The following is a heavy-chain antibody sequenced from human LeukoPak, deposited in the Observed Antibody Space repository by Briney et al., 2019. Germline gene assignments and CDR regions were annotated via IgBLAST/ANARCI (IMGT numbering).Heavy chain of an antibody. CDR3: ARDYYDSSGYGAFDI. Sequence: PGGSLRLSCAASGFTFSSYAMHWVRQAPGKGLEWVAVISYDGSNKYYADSVKGRFTISRDNSKNTLYLQMNSLRAEDTAVYYCARDYYDSSGYGAFDIWGQGTMVTVSS. J-gene: IGHJ3*02. V-gene: IGHV3-30*04. D-gene: IGHD3-22*01. CDR1: GFTFSSYA. CDR2: ISYDGSNK.